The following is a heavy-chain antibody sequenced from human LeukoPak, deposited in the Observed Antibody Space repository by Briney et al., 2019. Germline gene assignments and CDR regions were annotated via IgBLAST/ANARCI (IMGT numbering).Heavy chain of an antibody. D-gene: IGHD6-13*01. CDR2: VHYSGSP. CDR3: ARGQRGQQLVPFSRVYYYYYYMDV. J-gene: IGHJ6*03. CDR1: GGSISSYS. V-gene: IGHV4-59*01. Sequence: SETLSLTCTVSGGSISSYSRSWVRQPPGMGLEWIGYVHYSGSPNYNPSLKSRVTMSVDTSKNQFSLELSSVTAADTAVYYCARGQRGQQLVPFSRVYYYYYYMDVWGKGTTVTVSS.